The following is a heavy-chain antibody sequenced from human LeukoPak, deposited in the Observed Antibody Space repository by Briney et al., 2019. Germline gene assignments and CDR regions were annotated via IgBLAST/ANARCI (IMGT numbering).Heavy chain of an antibody. CDR2: ISSSSNHI. CDR1: GFTFSSYA. CDR3: ARVSYADGGYFDY. J-gene: IGHJ4*02. Sequence: GRSLRLSCAASGFTFSSYAMHWVRQAPGKGLEWVSSISSSSNHIYYADSLKGRFTISRDNAKNSLYLQMNSLRAEDTAVYYCARVSYADGGYFDYWGQGTLVTVSS. D-gene: IGHD3-16*01. V-gene: IGHV3-21*01.